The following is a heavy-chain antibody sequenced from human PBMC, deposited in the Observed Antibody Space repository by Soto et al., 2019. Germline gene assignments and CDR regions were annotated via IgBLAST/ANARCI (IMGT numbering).Heavy chain of an antibody. Sequence: ASVKVSCKASGYTFTGYYIHWVRQAPGQGLEWMGWINPNSGGTNYAQKFQGWVTMTRDTSISTAYMELSRLRSDDTAVYYCARSGSYCSSTSCSPPLYYYYGMDVWGQGTTVTVSS. J-gene: IGHJ6*02. V-gene: IGHV1-2*04. CDR2: INPNSGGT. CDR1: GYTFTGYY. D-gene: IGHD2-2*01. CDR3: ARSGSYCSSTSCSPPLYYYYGMDV.